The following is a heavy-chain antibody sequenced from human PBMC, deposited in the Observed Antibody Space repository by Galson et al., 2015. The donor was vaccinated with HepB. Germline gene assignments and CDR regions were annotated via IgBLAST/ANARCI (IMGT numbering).Heavy chain of an antibody. D-gene: IGHD3-22*01. CDR3: ARVRRPYDSSGYYYPDDAFDI. CDR2: INAGNGNT. J-gene: IGHJ3*02. Sequence: SVKVSCKASGYTFTSYAMHWVRQAPGQRLEWMGWINAGNGNTKYSQKFQGRVTITRDTSASTAYMELSSLRSEDTAVYYCARVRRPYDSSGYYYPDDAFDIWGQGTMVTVSS. V-gene: IGHV1-3*01. CDR1: GYTFTSYA.